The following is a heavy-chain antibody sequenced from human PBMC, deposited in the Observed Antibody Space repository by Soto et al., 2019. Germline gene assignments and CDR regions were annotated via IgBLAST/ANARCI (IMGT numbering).Heavy chain of an antibody. V-gene: IGHV4-31*02. CDR2: IHYSGST. D-gene: IGHD3-10*01. Sequence: SETLSLTCTVFGSINNGGYCWSWVRQHPGKGLEWIGYIHYSGSTYYKSSLKSRISMSIDTSKDQFSLKLTSVTGADTAVYYCARIKGSGSRSAYYFDSWGQGTLVTVYS. CDR3: ARIKGSGSRSAYYFDS. J-gene: IGHJ4*02. CDR1: GSINNGGYC.